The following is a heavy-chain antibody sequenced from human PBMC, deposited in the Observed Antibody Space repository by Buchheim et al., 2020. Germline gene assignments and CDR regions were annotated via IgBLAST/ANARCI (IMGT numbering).Heavy chain of an antibody. V-gene: IGHV3-7*01. CDR1: RFTFSISW. J-gene: IGHJ4*02. Sequence: EVHLVESGGGLVQPGGSLRLSCAASRFTFSISWMTWVRQAPGKGLEWLASIKEDGSEQYYVDSVKGRFTISRDNAKNSLYLQMNSLRVEDTAVYYCARARWGGTGPDYWGQGTL. CDR2: IKEDGSEQ. CDR3: ARARWGGTGPDY. D-gene: IGHD1-1*01.